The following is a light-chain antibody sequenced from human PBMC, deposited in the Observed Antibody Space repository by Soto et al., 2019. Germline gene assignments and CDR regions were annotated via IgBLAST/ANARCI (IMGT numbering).Light chain of an antibody. CDR1: SSNIGAGYD. V-gene: IGLV1-40*01. J-gene: IGLJ2*01. Sequence: QAVVTQPPSVSGAPGQRVTISCTGNSSNIGAGYDVHWYQQLPGTAPKLLIYGNNNRPSGVPDRFSGSKSGTSASLAITGLQAEDEADFYCQSFDSSLSGHVVFGGGTKLTVL. CDR2: GNN. CDR3: QSFDSSLSGHVV.